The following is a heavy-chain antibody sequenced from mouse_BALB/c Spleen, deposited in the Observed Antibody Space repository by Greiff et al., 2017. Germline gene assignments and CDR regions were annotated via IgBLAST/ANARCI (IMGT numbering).Heavy chain of an antibody. J-gene: IGHJ4*01. Sequence: EVQGVESGGGLVQPGGSRKLSCAASGFTFSDYGMSWVRQAPGKGPEWVAFISNLAYSIYYADTVTGRFTISRENAKNTLYLEMSSLRSEDTAMYYCARESSYYAMDYWGQGTSVTVSS. D-gene: IGHD1-1*01. CDR3: ARESSYYAMDY. CDR2: ISNLAYSI. CDR1: GFTFSDYG. V-gene: IGHV5-15*02.